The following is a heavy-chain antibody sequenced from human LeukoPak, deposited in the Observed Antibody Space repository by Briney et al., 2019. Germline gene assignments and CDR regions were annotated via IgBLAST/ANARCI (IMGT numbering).Heavy chain of an antibody. CDR3: ARDVAESGWYGDAY. CDR2: MYYSGST. Sequence: SETLSLTCTVSGGSISNYYWSWIRQPPGKGLEWIGYMYYSGSTYYNPSLKSRVTISVDTSKNQFSLKLSSVTAADTAVYYCARDVAESGWYGDAYWGQGTLVTVSS. J-gene: IGHJ4*02. V-gene: IGHV4-59*12. D-gene: IGHD6-19*01. CDR1: GGSISNYY.